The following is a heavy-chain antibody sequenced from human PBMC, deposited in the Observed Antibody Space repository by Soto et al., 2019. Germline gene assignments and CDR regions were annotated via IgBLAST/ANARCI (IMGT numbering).Heavy chain of an antibody. D-gene: IGHD6-19*01. CDR3: ARGEVAVAGTPNH. J-gene: IGHJ5*02. V-gene: IGHV3-30-3*01. CDR2: ISYDGSNK. Sequence: QVQLVESGGGVVQPGRSLRLSCAASGFTFSSYAMHWVRQAPGKGLEWVAVISYDGSNKYYADSVKGRFTISRDNSKNTLYLQMNSLRAEDTAVYYCARGEVAVAGTPNHWGQGTLVTVSS. CDR1: GFTFSSYA.